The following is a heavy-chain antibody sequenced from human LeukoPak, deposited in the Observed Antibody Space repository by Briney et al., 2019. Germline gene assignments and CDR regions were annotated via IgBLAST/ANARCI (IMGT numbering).Heavy chain of an antibody. V-gene: IGHV1-69*06. J-gene: IGHJ6*03. CDR1: GGTFSSFA. CDR3: ARVVGLTGYSSSWYSGYYYYMDV. D-gene: IGHD6-13*01. CDR2: IIPIFGTT. Sequence: GASVKVSSKASGGTFSSFAISWVRRAPGQGLEWMGGIIPIFGTTNYAQKFQDRVTITADKSTSTAYMELSSLRSEDTAVYYCARVVGLTGYSSSWYSGYYYYMDVWGKGTTVTVSS.